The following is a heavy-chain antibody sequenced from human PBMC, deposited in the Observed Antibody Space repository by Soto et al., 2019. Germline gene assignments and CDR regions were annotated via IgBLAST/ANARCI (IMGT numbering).Heavy chain of an antibody. CDR1: GGSITSSY. J-gene: IGHJ6*02. Sequence: QVQLQESGPRLVKPSATLSLTCTVSGGSITSSYWSWIRRPPGKGLEWIAYIYDTGISGYTPSTSYNPSLKSRVTMSVGTSKSQFSLKSTSVTAADTAVYYCARGEDAFFYYGLDVWGQGITVTVSS. CDR2: IYDTGISGYTPST. V-gene: IGHV4-59*01. CDR3: ARGEDAFFYYGLDV.